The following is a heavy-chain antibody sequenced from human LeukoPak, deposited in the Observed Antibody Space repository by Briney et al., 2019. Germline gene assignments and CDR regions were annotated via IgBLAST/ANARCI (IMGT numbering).Heavy chain of an antibody. V-gene: IGHV3-11*01. CDR3: ARATYDSSAVDAFDI. D-gene: IGHD3-22*01. J-gene: IGHJ3*02. CDR2: TNTAGNTI. Sequence: GGSLRLSCAAPGFTFSSYWMSWIRQAPGKGLEWVAYTNTAGNTIYYADSMKGRFTISRDNAKNSLYLQMNTLRAEDTAVYYCARATYDSSAVDAFDIWGQGTMVTVSP. CDR1: GFTFSSYW.